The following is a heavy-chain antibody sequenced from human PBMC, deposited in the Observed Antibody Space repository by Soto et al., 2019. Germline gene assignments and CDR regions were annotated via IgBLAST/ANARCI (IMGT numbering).Heavy chain of an antibody. CDR3: AAGFYYDREGWGMDV. J-gene: IGHJ6*02. Sequence: SVKGSCQASGFTFASSAVQWVRQARVQRLEWIGWIVVGSGNTNYAQKFQERVTITRDMSTSTAYMELSSLRSEDTAVYYCAAGFYYDREGWGMDVWGQGTTVTVSS. CDR2: IVVGSGNT. V-gene: IGHV1-58*01. D-gene: IGHD3-22*01. CDR1: GFTFASSA.